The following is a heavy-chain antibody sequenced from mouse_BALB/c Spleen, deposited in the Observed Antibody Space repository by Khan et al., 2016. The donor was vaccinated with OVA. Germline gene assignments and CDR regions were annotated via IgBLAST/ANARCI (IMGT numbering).Heavy chain of an antibody. V-gene: IGHV1S134*01. D-gene: IGHD2-12*01. CDR3: TTAYYRYYFDY. CDR2: IYPGNGYT. J-gene: IGHJ2*01. CDR1: GSTFTSYG. Sequence: VLLQQSGAELGRPGSSVKLSCKTSGSTFTSYGIKWVKQRPGQGLEWIGYIYPGNGYTEYNEKFQGKAILTSDTSSSTAYMQLRSLTSEDSAIYFCTTAYYRYYFDYWGQGTTLTVSS.